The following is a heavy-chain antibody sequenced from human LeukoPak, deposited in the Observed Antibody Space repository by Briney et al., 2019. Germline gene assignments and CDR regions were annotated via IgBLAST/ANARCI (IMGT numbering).Heavy chain of an antibody. CDR3: ARDRDSSGWYEIYYYYMDV. V-gene: IGHV3-11*04. Sequence: GGSLRLSCAASGFTFSDYYMSWIRQAPGKGLEWVSYISSSGSTIYYADSVKGRFTISGDNAKNSLYLQMNSLRAEDTAVYYCARDRDSSGWYEIYYYYMDVWGKGTTVTVSS. CDR2: ISSSGSTI. D-gene: IGHD6-19*01. CDR1: GFTFSDYY. J-gene: IGHJ6*03.